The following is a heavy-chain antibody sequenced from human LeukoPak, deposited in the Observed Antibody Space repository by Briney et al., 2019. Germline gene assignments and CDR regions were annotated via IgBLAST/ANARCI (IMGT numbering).Heavy chain of an antibody. CDR2: INHSGST. D-gene: IGHD3-3*01. CDR1: GGSFSGYY. Sequence: PSETLSLTCAVYGGSFSGYYWSWIRQPPGKGLEWIGEINHSGSTNYNPSLKSRVTISVDTSKNQFSLKLSSVTAADTAVYYCARGGSYDFWSGYGGEYYFDYWGQGTLVTVSS. CDR3: ARGGSYDFWSGYGGEYYFDY. V-gene: IGHV4-34*01. J-gene: IGHJ4*02.